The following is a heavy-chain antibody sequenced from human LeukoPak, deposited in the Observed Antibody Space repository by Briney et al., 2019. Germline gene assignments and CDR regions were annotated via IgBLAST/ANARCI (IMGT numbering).Heavy chain of an antibody. CDR2: INHSGST. V-gene: IGHV4-34*01. D-gene: IGHD6-6*01. CDR1: GGSFSGYY. Sequence: NPSETLSLTCAVYGGSFSGYYWSWIRQPPGKGLEWIGEINHSGSTNYNPSLKSRVTISVDTSKNQFSLKLSSVTAADTAGYYCASQGGIAARRNGRRYNWFDPWGQRTMVTVSS. J-gene: IGHJ5*02. CDR3: ASQGGIAARRNGRRYNWFDP.